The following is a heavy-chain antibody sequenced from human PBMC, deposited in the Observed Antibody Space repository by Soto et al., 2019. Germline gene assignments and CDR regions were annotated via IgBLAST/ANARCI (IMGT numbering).Heavy chain of an antibody. CDR2: IYYSGST. CDR1: GGSISSYY. J-gene: IGHJ4*02. Sequence: SETLSLTCTVSGGSISSYYWSWVRQPPGKGLEWIGYIYYSGSTNYNPSLKSRVTISVDTSKNQFSLKLSSVTAADTAVYYCARDTGDGTFDFWGQGTLVTVSS. D-gene: IGHD7-27*01. CDR3: ARDTGDGTFDF. V-gene: IGHV4-59*01.